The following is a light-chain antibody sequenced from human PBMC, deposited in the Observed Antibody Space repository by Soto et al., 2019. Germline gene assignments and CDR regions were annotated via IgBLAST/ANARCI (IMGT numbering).Light chain of an antibody. CDR2: DVN. CDR3: CSYAGRYIYV. V-gene: IGLV2-11*01. Sequence: LTQPRSVSGSPGQSVSISCTGTSSDVGGYNYVSWYQQHPGKAPKVMIYDVNKRPSGVPDRFSGSKSGNTASLTISGLQSEDEADYYCCSYAGRYIYVFGTGTKVTVL. CDR1: SSDVGGYNY. J-gene: IGLJ1*01.